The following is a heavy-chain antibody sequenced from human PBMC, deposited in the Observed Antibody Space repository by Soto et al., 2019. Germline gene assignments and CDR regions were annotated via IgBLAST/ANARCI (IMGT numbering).Heavy chain of an antibody. CDR1: GYTFTSYD. D-gene: IGHD3-3*01. CDR3: ARGQRITIFGVVNLPPNWFDP. Sequence: QVQLVQSGAEVKRPGASVKVSCKASGYTFTSYDINWVRQATGQGLEWMGWMNPNSGNTGYAQKFQGRVTMTRNTSISTAYMELSSLRSEDTAVYYCARGQRITIFGVVNLPPNWFDPWGQGTLVTVSS. J-gene: IGHJ5*02. CDR2: MNPNSGNT. V-gene: IGHV1-8*01.